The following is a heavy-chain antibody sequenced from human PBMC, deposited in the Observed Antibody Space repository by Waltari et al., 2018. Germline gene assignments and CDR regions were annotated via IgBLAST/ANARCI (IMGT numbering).Heavy chain of an antibody. CDR2: ISGSGGST. D-gene: IGHD3-10*01. J-gene: IGHJ6*03. V-gene: IGHV3-23*01. CDR1: GYPISGCYS. Sequence: VQLQESGPGLVKPSETLSLTCSVSGYPISGCYSTASIRHPPGKGREWVSAISGSGGSTYYEDSVKGRFTISRDNAKNTLYLQMNSLRAEDTAVYYCAKTSGGEYYYYYYMDVWGKGTTVTVSS. CDR3: AKTSGGEYYYYYYMDV.